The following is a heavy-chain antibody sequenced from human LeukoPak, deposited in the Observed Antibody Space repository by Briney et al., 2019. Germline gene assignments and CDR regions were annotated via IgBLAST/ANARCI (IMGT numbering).Heavy chain of an antibody. V-gene: IGHV4-34*01. CDR3: ARGRYSSGWYLDY. CDR1: GGSFSGYY. J-gene: IGHJ4*02. CDR2: INHSGST. Sequence: ASETLSLTCAVYGGSFSGYYLSWIRQPPGKGLEWIGEINHSGSTNYNPSLKSRVTISVDTSKNQFSLKLSSVTAADTAVYYCARGRYSSGWYLDYWGQGTLVTVSS. D-gene: IGHD6-19*01.